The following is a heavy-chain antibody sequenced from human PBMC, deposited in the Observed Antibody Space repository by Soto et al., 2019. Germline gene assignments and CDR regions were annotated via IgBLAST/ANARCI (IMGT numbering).Heavy chain of an antibody. Sequence: GESLKISCKGSGYSFTSYWIGWVRQMPGKGLEWMGIIYPGDSDTRYSPSFQGQVTISADKSISTAYLQWSSLKASDTAMYYCARLSGSSSLYRVTTPYYGMDLWGQGTTVTVSS. CDR3: ARLSGSSSLYRVTTPYYGMDL. CDR2: IYPGDSDT. CDR1: GYSFTSYW. V-gene: IGHV5-51*01. J-gene: IGHJ6*02. D-gene: IGHD6-13*01.